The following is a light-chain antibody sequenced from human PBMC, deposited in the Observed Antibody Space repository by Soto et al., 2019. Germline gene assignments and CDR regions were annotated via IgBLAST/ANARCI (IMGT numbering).Light chain of an antibody. Sequence: DIVMTQSPAILSVSLGERATLSCLASQSISDNLAWYQQRSGQAPRLLIYGASTRATGVPARFSGSGSGTEFTLTISSLQSADFAIYSCQQYKSWPPLTFGGGTNVE. V-gene: IGKV3-15*01. CDR3: QQYKSWPPLT. CDR2: GAS. CDR1: QSISDN. J-gene: IGKJ4*01.